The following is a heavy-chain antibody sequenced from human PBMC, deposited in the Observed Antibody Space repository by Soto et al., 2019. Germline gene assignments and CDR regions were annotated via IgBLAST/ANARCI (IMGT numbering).Heavy chain of an antibody. Sequence: PSETLSLTCTVSGGSISSGDYYWSWIRQPPGKGLEWIGYIYYSGSTYYNPSLKSRVTISVDTSKNQFSLKLSSVTAADTAVYYCARVMITFELDYWGQGTLVTVSS. CDR1: GGSISSGDYY. J-gene: IGHJ4*02. D-gene: IGHD3-16*01. CDR3: ARVMITFELDY. V-gene: IGHV4-30-4*01. CDR2: IYYSGST.